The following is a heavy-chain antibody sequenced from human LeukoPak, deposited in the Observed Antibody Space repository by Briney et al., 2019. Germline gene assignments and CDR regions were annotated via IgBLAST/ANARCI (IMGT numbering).Heavy chain of an antibody. CDR3: ARGGRGYCSSTSCGGGYYYMDV. D-gene: IGHD2-2*01. CDR2: INPSGGST. CDR1: GYTFTSYY. Sequence: ASVKVSCEASGYTFTSYYMHWVRQAPGQGLEWMGIINPSGGSTSYAQKFQGRVTMTRDTSTSTVYMELSSLRSEDTAVYYCARGGRGYCSSTSCGGGYYYMDVWGKGTTVTVSS. V-gene: IGHV1-46*01. J-gene: IGHJ6*03.